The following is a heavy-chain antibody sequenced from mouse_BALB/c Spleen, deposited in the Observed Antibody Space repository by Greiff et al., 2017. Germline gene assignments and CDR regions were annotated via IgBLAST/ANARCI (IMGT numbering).Heavy chain of an antibody. V-gene: IGHV1S81*02. J-gene: IGHJ4*01. CDR2: INPSNGGT. CDR3: TRLLRRAMDY. D-gene: IGHD1-1*01. Sequence: QVQLQQSGAELVKPGASVKLSCKASGYTFTSYYMYWVKQRPGQGLEWIGEINPSNGGTNFNEKFKSKATLTVDKSSSTAYMQLSSLTSEDSAVYYCTRLLRRAMDYWGQGTSVTVSS. CDR1: GYTFTSYY.